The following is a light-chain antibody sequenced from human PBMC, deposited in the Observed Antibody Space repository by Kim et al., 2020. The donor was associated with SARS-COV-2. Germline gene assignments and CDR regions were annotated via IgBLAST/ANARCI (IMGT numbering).Light chain of an antibody. Sequence: GQKVTISCSGSSSNMGNNYVSWYQQLPGTAPKLLIYDNNKRPSGIPDRFSGSKSGTSATLGITGLQTGDEADYYCGTWDSSLSAEVFGTGTKVTVL. CDR2: DNN. V-gene: IGLV1-51*01. CDR3: GTWDSSLSAEV. CDR1: SSNMGNNY. J-gene: IGLJ1*01.